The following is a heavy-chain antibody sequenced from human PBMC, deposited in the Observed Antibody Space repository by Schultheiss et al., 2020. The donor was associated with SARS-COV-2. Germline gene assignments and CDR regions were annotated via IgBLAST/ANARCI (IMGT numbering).Heavy chain of an antibody. J-gene: IGHJ3*02. Sequence: GGSLRLSCAASGFTFSSYWMSWVRQAPGKGLEWVSVIYSGGSTYYADSVKGRFTISRDNAKNSLYLQMNSLRAEDTAVYYCARDPTETGDPFDAFDIWGQGTMVTVSS. V-gene: IGHV3-66*01. CDR2: IYSGGST. D-gene: IGHD4-17*01. CDR1: GFTFSSYW. CDR3: ARDPTETGDPFDAFDI.